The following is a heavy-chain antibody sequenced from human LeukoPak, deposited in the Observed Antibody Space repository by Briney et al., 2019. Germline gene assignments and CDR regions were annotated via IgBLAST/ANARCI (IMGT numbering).Heavy chain of an antibody. CDR2: IKGNADGGTT. CDR1: GFTVTNAW. Sequence: GGSLRLSCAGSGFTVTNAWMNWVRQAPGKGLEWVARIKGNADGGTTDYAAPVKGRFTISRDDSKTTLFLQMNSLKTEDTAVYYYVTLVSATLFYWGQGTLVTVSS. V-gene: IGHV3-15*01. J-gene: IGHJ4*02. CDR3: VTLVSATLFY. D-gene: IGHD2-15*01.